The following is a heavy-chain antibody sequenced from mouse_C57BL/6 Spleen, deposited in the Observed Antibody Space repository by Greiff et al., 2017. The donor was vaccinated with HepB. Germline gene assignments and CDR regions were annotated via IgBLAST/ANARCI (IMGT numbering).Heavy chain of an antibody. V-gene: IGHV5-16*01. CDR3: ARSLREDAMDY. CDR1: GFTFSDYY. CDR2: INYDGSST. D-gene: IGHD6-2*01. J-gene: IGHJ4*01. Sequence: EVKLVESEGGLVQPGSSMKLSCTASGFTFSDYYMAWVRQVPEKGLEWVANINYDGSSTYYLDSLKSRFIISRDNAKNILYLQMSSLKSEDTATYYCARSLREDAMDYWGQGTSVTVSS.